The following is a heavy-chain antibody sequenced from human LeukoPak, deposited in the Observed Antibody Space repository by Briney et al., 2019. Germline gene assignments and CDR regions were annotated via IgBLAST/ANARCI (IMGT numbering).Heavy chain of an antibody. V-gene: IGHV1-18*01. D-gene: IGHD2-15*01. CDR3: ARRYCSGCSCYGGWYY. Sequence: AAVKVSRKASGYTFTSYGISCVRQALGQGLERMGWISAYNGNTNYAQKLQGRVTMTTDTSTSTAYMELRSLRSDDTAVYYCARRYCSGCSCYGGWYYWGQGTLVTVSS. CDR1: GYTFTSYG. CDR2: ISAYNGNT. J-gene: IGHJ4*02.